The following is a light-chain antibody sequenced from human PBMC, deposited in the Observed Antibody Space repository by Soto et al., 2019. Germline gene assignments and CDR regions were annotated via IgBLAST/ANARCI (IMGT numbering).Light chain of an antibody. CDR1: QRLLHSNGYNY. CDR2: LGS. V-gene: IGKV2-28*01. CDR3: MQPLQTPLT. Sequence: DIVMTQSALFLTLTPAQPSPISCMASQRLLHSNGYNYLDWYLQKPGQSPQLLIYLGSNRASGVPDRFSGSGSGTDFTLKISRVEAEDVGVYYCMQPLQTPLTFGGGTEVDI. J-gene: IGKJ4*01.